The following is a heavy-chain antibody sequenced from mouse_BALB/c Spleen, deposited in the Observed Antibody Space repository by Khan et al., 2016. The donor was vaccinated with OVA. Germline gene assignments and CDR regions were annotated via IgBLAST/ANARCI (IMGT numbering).Heavy chain of an antibody. CDR2: ISYSGST. CDR3: AKKNYYGYAEEY. D-gene: IGHD1-1*01. J-gene: IGHJ4*01. V-gene: IGHV3-2*02. Sequence: EVQLVESGPGLVKPSQSLSLTCTVTGYSITTNYAWDWIRQFPGNKLEWLGYISYSGSTSYNPSLKSRISITRDTSKNQFFLQLNSVTTEDTATNYCAKKNYYGYAEEYWGQGTTVTVSS. CDR1: GYSITTNYA.